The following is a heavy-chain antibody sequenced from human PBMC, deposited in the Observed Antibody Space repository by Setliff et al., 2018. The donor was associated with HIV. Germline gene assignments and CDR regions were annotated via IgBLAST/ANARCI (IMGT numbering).Heavy chain of an antibody. CDR3: AIDVIGGWLRPMPDY. J-gene: IGHJ4*02. V-gene: IGHV1-69*13. D-gene: IGHD5-12*01. Sequence: SVKVSCKASGGTFNSYAITWVRQAPGQGLESMGGIIPVFNTANYAQKFQGRVTITSDESTSTAYMELSSLRSEDTAVYYCAIDVIGGWLRPMPDYGGPGTLVTVSS. CDR2: IIPVFNTA. CDR1: GGTFNSYA.